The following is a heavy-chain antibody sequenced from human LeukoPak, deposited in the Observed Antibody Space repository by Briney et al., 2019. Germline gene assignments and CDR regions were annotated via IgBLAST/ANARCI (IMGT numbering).Heavy chain of an antibody. CDR1: GFTFSSYG. V-gene: IGHV3-30*02. CDR2: IWYDGSNK. J-gene: IGHJ4*02. Sequence: SGGSLRLSCAASGFTFSSYGMHWVRQAPGKGLEWVAVIWYDGSNKYYADSVKGRFTISRDNSKNTLYLQMNSLRVEDTAVYYCAKENQIPIAARLFFDYWGQGTLVTVSS. D-gene: IGHD6-6*01. CDR3: AKENQIPIAARLFFDY.